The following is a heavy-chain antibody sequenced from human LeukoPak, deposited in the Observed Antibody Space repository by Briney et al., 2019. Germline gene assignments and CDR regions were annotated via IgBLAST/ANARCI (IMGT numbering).Heavy chain of an antibody. Sequence: GGSLRLSCAASGFTFSTYNMNWVRQAPGKGLEWVSSISSSGSYKYYADSLKGRFTISRDNAKNSLYLQMNSLRAEDTAVYYCARDLTTGTRPWGYWGQGTLVTVSS. CDR1: GFTFSTYN. CDR2: ISSSGSYK. V-gene: IGHV3-21*01. J-gene: IGHJ4*02. CDR3: ARDLTTGTRPWGY. D-gene: IGHD1-1*01.